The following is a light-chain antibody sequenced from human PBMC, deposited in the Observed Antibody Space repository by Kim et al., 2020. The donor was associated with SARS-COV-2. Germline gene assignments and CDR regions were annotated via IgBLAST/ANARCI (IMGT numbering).Light chain of an antibody. CDR2: EAS. V-gene: IGKV1-5*01. CDR3: QQYNSYWT. J-gene: IGKJ1*01. Sequence: DLRVTQSPSLVSASVGDRVTIACRTNEGIHRHLAWYQQKPGRAPKLLIYEASTLESGVPSRFSGSGSGTEFTLTISSLQPDDSAIYYCQQYNSYWTFGQGTKVDIK. CDR1: EGIHRH.